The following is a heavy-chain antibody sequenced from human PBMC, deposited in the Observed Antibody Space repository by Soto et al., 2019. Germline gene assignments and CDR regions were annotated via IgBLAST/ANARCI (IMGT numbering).Heavy chain of an antibody. CDR2: IYYSGST. CDR3: ERGPPPSH. CDR1: GVSISSYY. Sequence: SETLSLTCIVSGVSISSYYWSWVRQPPGKGLEWIGYIYYSGSTNYNPSLKSRVTISVDRSKNQFSLKLIFLTAADTAVYSCERGPPPSHWGHGTLVTVSS. V-gene: IGHV4-59*12. J-gene: IGHJ1*01.